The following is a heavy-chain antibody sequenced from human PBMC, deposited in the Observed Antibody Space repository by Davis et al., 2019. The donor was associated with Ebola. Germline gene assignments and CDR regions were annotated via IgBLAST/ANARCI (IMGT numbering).Heavy chain of an antibody. D-gene: IGHD6-6*01. CDR3: ARDISSSGEAYSYGMDV. J-gene: IGHJ6*02. V-gene: IGHV4-30-4*01. CDR2: IYYSGST. Sequence: SETLSLTCTVSGGSISSGDYYWSWIRQPPGKGLEWIGYIYYSGSTYYNPSLKSRVTISVDTSKNQFSLKLSSVTAADTAVYYCARDISSSGEAYSYGMDVWGQGTTVTVSS. CDR1: GGSISSGDYY.